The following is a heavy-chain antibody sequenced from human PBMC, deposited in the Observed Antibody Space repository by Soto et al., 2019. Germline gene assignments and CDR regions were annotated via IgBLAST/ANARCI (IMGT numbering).Heavy chain of an antibody. CDR3: AKLRWLQLGVDY. CDR2: ISGSGGST. D-gene: IGHD5-12*01. CDR1: GFTFSSYW. Sequence: EVQLVESGGGLVQPGGSLRLSCAASGFTFSSYWMHWVRQAPGKGLVWVSAISGSGGSTYYADSVKGRFTISRDNSKNTLYLQMNSLRAEDTAVYYCAKLRWLQLGVDYWGQGTLVTVSS. J-gene: IGHJ4*02. V-gene: IGHV3-23*04.